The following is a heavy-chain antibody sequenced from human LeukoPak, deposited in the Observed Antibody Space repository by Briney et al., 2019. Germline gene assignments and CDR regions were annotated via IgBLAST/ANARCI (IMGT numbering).Heavy chain of an antibody. J-gene: IGHJ6*02. D-gene: IGHD3-3*01. CDR1: VFTFSSDA. Sequence: GGSLRLSCAASVFTFSSDAMSWVRQAPGKGLEWVSGISGSGGSTYYADSVKGRFTISRDNSKNTLYLQMNSLRAEDTAVYYCAKDFWSGYPVLGYYYYGMDVWGQGTTVTVSS. CDR2: ISGSGGST. V-gene: IGHV3-23*01. CDR3: AKDFWSGYPVLGYYYYGMDV.